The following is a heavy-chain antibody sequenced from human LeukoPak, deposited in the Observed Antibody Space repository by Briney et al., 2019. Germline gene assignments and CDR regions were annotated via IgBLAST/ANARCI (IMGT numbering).Heavy chain of an antibody. D-gene: IGHD3-3*02. V-gene: IGHV3-23*01. Sequence: PGGSLSLSCAASGFTFSSYAMSWVRQAPGKGLEWVSAISGSGGSTYYADSVKGRFTISRDNSKNTLYLQMNSLRAEDTAVYYCAKVPFLEWSRDAFDIWGQGTMVTVSS. J-gene: IGHJ3*02. CDR1: GFTFSSYA. CDR2: ISGSGGST. CDR3: AKVPFLEWSRDAFDI.